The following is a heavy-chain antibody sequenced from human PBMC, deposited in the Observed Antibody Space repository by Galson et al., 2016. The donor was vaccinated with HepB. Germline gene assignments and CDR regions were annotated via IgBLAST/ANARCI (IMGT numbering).Heavy chain of an antibody. CDR2: INHSGAST. Sequence: SLRLSGAASGFTFSSYAMTWVRQAPGKGLEWVSGINHSGASTYYADSVKGRFTMSRANSKNTLYLQMNSLRAEDTALYYCAKRLRSSGSGGSNDAFDVWGQGTMVTVSS. J-gene: IGHJ3*01. CDR1: GFTFSSYA. CDR3: AKRLRSSGSGGSNDAFDV. D-gene: IGHD6-19*01. V-gene: IGHV3-23*01.